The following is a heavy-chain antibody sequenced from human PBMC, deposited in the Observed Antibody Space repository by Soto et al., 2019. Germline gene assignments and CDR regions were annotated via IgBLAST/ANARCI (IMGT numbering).Heavy chain of an antibody. Sequence: QVQLQESGPGLVKPSQTLSLTCTVSGGSISNGGYYWSWIRQHPGKGLEWIGYIYYSGSTYYNPSLKSRVTISVDTSKNHFSLNLSSVTSADTAVYYCAILSPRHEFDYWGQGSLVTVSS. D-gene: IGHD6-6*01. CDR1: GGSISNGGYY. CDR3: AILSPRHEFDY. CDR2: IYYSGST. J-gene: IGHJ4*02. V-gene: IGHV4-31*03.